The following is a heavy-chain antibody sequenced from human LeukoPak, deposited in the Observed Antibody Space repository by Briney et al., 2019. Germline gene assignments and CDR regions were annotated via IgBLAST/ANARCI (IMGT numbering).Heavy chain of an antibody. CDR2: MNPNSGNT. V-gene: IGHV1-8*01. D-gene: IGHD1-26*01. CDR1: GYTFISYD. J-gene: IGHJ6*03. CDR3: ARVGGSYYKLSYYMDV. Sequence: ASVKVSCKASGYTFISYDINWVRQATGQGLEWMGWMNPNSGNTGYAQKFQGRVTMTRNTSISTAYMELSSLRSEDTAVYYCARVGGSYYKLSYYMDVWGKGTTVTVSS.